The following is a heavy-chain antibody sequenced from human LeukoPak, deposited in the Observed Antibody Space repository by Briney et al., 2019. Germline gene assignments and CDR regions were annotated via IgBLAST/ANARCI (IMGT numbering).Heavy chain of an antibody. CDR2: IYYSGST. D-gene: IGHD6-13*01. Sequence: SETLSLTCTVSGGSISSYYWSWIRQPPGKGLEWIGYIYYSGSTNYNPSLKSRVTISVDTSKNQFSLKLSSVTAADTAVYYCARARSIAAASAWGQGTLVTVSS. CDR1: GGSISSYY. J-gene: IGHJ4*02. CDR3: ARARSIAAASA. V-gene: IGHV4-59*01.